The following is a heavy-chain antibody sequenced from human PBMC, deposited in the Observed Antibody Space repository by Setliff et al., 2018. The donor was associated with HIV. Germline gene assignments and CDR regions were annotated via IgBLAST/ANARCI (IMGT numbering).Heavy chain of an antibody. V-gene: IGHV4-4*09. CDR2: IFSSGST. J-gene: IGHJ5*02. D-gene: IGHD3-10*01. CDR3: ARRIDNSGSFPDKNWFDT. Sequence: SETLSLTCTVSGGSISSYCWNWIRHSPGRGLEWIGFIFSSGSTKYNPSLQSRVTMSIDTSKNQFSLKLTSVTAADTAVYYCARRIDNSGSFPDKNWFDTWGQGSLVTVSS. CDR1: GGSISSYC.